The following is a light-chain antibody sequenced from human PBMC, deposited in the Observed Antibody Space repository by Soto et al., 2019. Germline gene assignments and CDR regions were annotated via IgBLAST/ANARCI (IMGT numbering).Light chain of an antibody. CDR1: QSVYTN. CDR2: GAS. V-gene: IGKV3-15*01. J-gene: IGKJ4*01. Sequence: EIGRTQSPATLSVSPGERATLSCRASQSVYTNVAWYQQKPGQAPRLLIYGASTLATNIPARFSGIGSGTEFTLIISSLQSEDFAVYYCQQYNNWLALTFGGGTKVEIK. CDR3: QQYNNWLALT.